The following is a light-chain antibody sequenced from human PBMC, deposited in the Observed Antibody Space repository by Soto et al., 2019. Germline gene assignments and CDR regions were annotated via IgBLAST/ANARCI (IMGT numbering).Light chain of an antibody. J-gene: IGKJ4*01. CDR2: GAS. CDR3: QQSFRAVYLT. V-gene: IGKV1-39*01. Sequence: DIQMTQSPSSLSASVGDRVTITCRASQSISSYLVWYQKKPGKAPKLLIYGASTLQSGVPSRFSGSGSGTEFTLSISSLQPEDSATYYCQQSFRAVYLTFGGGTKVDI. CDR1: QSISSY.